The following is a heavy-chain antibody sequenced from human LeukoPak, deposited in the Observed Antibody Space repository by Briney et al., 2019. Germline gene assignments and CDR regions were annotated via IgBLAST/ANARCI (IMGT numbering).Heavy chain of an antibody. D-gene: IGHD2-2*01. CDR3: ARGSAAIHY. CDR2: INHSGST. V-gene: IGHV4-34*01. J-gene: IGHJ4*02. Sequence: PSETLSLTCAVYGGSFSGYYWSWIRQPPGKGLEWIGEINHSGSTNYNPSLKSRVTISVDTSKNQFSLKLSSVTAADTAVYYCARGSAAIHYWGQGTLVTVSS. CDR1: GGSFSGYY.